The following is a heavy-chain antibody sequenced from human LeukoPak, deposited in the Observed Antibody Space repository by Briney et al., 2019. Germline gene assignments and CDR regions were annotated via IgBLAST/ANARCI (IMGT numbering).Heavy chain of an antibody. CDR3: ARALSRNWNYIYFDY. CDR2: INPNSGGI. J-gene: IGHJ4*02. CDR1: GYTFTDYY. V-gene: IGHV1-2*02. D-gene: IGHD1-7*01. Sequence: GASVNVSFKASGYTFTDYYIHWVRQAPGQGLEWMGWINPNSGGINSPQKFQGRVTMTSDTSISTTYMELSRLRSDDTAVYYCARALSRNWNYIYFDYWGQGTLVTVSS.